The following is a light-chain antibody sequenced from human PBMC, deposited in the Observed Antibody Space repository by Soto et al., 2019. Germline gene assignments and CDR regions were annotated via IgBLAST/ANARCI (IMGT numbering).Light chain of an antibody. V-gene: IGKV3-11*01. Sequence: EVVLTQSPATLSLSPGERAILSCRTSQSVEKYLAWYQQKPGQAPRLLIYDTSNRATGIPARFSGSGSETDFNITISSLEPEDFAVYYCQQRKHWPPLTFGGGTKVEIK. J-gene: IGKJ4*01. CDR1: QSVEKY. CDR3: QQRKHWPPLT. CDR2: DTS.